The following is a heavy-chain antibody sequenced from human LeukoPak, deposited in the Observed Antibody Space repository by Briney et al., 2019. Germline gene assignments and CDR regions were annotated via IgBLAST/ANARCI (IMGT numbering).Heavy chain of an antibody. CDR3: ARDPRKGGDLRPFDY. J-gene: IGHJ4*02. V-gene: IGHV3-23*01. Sequence: GGSLRLSCAASGFTFSSYAMSWVRQAPGKGLEWVSAISGSGGSTYYADSVKGRFTISRDNSKNTLYLQMNSLRAEDTAVYYCARDPRKGGDLRPFDYWGQGTLVTVSS. CDR1: GFTFSSYA. CDR2: ISGSGGST. D-gene: IGHD4-17*01.